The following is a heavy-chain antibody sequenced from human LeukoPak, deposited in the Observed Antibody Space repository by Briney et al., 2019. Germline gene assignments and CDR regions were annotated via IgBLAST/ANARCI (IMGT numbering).Heavy chain of an antibody. CDR3: ATAGPEYSSSWYLHF. CDR1: GYSFTSHW. D-gene: IGHD6-13*01. V-gene: IGHV5-51*01. J-gene: IGHJ4*02. Sequence: GESLKISCXASGYSFTSHWIGWVREMPGKGLEWMGVIYPGDSDTRYSPSFQGQVTISVDKSISTAYLQWSSLKASDTAMYYCATAGPEYSSSWYLHFWGQGTLVTVSS. CDR2: IYPGDSDT.